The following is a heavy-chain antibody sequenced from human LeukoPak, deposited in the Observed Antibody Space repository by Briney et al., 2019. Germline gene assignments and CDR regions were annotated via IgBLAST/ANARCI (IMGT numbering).Heavy chain of an antibody. J-gene: IGHJ6*03. CDR2: MNPNSGNT. CDR1: GYTFTSYD. D-gene: IGHD4-23*01. V-gene: IGHV1-8*03. Sequence: APVKVSCKASGYTFTSYDINWVRQATGQGLEWMGWMNPNSGNTGYAQKFQGRVTITRNTSISTAYMELSSLRSEDTAVYYCARGRRVYGGNPNYYYYYMDVWGKGTTVTVSS. CDR3: ARGRRVYGGNPNYYYYYMDV.